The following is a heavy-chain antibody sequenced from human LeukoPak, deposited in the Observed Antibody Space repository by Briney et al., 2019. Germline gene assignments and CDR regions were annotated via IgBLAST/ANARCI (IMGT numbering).Heavy chain of an antibody. CDR1: GFTFSSYS. Sequence: SGGSLRLSCAASGFTFSSYSMNWVRQAPGKGLEWVSYISSSSSTIYYADSVKGRFTISRDNAKNSLYLQMNNLRAEDTAVYYCARDPVRGYSGTRFSYYFDYWGQGTLVTVSS. CDR2: ISSSSSTI. CDR3: ARDPVRGYSGTRFSYYFDY. J-gene: IGHJ4*02. V-gene: IGHV3-48*01. D-gene: IGHD5-12*01.